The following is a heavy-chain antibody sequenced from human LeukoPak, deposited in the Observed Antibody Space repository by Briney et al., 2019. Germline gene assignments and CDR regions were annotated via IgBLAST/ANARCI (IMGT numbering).Heavy chain of an antibody. J-gene: IGHJ4*02. CDR3: AKDISGGDCPDY. CDR2: ISYDGSDK. Sequence: GRSLRLSCAASAFTFSSYGMHWVRQAAGKGLQWVAVISYDGSDKYYADSVKGRFTISRDNSKNTVYLQMNSLRADDTAVYYCAKDISGGDCPDYWGQGTLVTVSS. V-gene: IGHV3-30*18. D-gene: IGHD2-21*02. CDR1: AFTFSSYG.